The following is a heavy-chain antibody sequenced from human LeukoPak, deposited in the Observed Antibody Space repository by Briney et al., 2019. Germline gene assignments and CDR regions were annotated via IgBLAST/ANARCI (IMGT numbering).Heavy chain of an antibody. J-gene: IGHJ6*03. CDR1: GGSISSYY. V-gene: IGHV4-59*12. D-gene: IGHD3-10*01. Sequence: SETLSLTCTVSGGSISSYYWSWIRQPPGKGLEWIGYIYYSGSTNYNPSLKSRVTMSVDTSKNQFSLKLSSVTAADTAVYYCARDSPDPGYYYMDVWGKGTTVTVSS. CDR3: ARDSPDPGYYYMDV. CDR2: IYYSGST.